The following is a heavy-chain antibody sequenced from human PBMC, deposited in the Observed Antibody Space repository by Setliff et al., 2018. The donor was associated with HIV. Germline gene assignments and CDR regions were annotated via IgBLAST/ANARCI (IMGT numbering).Heavy chain of an antibody. CDR2: IYYSGST. CDR3: ARDPWVRGVIMAPDY. D-gene: IGHD3-10*01. V-gene: IGHV4-39*07. J-gene: IGHJ4*02. Sequence: SETLSLTCTVTGGSISSSSYYWGWIRQPPGKGLEWIGTIYYSGSTYYNTSLKSRVTISADTSKNQFSLKLSSVTAADTAVYYCARDPWVRGVIMAPDYWGQGTLVTVSS. CDR1: GGSISSSSYY.